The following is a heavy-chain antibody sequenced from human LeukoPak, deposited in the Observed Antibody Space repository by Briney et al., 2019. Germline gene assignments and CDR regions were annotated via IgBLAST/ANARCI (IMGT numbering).Heavy chain of an antibody. CDR2: ISGSGGNI. CDR3: ANPYLGYCSSTNCYGWGYYFDY. V-gene: IGHV3-23*01. J-gene: IGHJ4*02. D-gene: IGHD2-2*03. CDR1: GFTFSNAW. Sequence: GGSLRLSCAASGFTFSNAWMSWVRQAPGKGLEWVSAISGSGGNIYYADSVKGRFTISRDNSKNTLYLQMNSLRADDTAVYYCANPYLGYCSSTNCYGWGYYFDYWGQGTLVTVSS.